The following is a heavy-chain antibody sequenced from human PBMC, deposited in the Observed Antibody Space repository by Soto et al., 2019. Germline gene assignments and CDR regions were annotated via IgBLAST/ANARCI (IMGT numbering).Heavy chain of an antibody. V-gene: IGHV2-70*11. CDR1: GFSLSTSGMC. CDR3: ARIRAQGGTVYCSGGSCYLNEYYYYYMDV. Sequence: SGPTLVNPTQTLTLTCTFSGFSLSTSGMCASWIRQPPGKALEWLARIDWDDDKYYSTSLKTRLTISKDTSKNQVVLTMTNMDPVDTATYYCARIRAQGGTVYCSGGSCYLNEYYYYYMDVWGKGTTVTGSS. J-gene: IGHJ6*03. D-gene: IGHD2-15*01. CDR2: IDWDDDK.